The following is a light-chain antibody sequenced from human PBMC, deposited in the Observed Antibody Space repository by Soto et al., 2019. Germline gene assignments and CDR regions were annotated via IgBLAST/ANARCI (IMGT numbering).Light chain of an antibody. J-gene: IGKJ5*01. Sequence: DIQMTQSPSTLSASVGDRVTITCRASQSITTWVAWYQQKPGKAPKLLIYAASSLQSGVPSRFSGSGSGTDFTLTISSLQPEDFATYYCQQSYSTPRFGQGTRLEIK. V-gene: IGKV1-39*01. CDR1: QSITTW. CDR3: QQSYSTPR. CDR2: AAS.